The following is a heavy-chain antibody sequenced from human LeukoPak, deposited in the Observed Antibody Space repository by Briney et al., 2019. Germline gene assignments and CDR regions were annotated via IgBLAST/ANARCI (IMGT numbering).Heavy chain of an antibody. J-gene: IGHJ2*01. CDR3: ARRWPARDTVMVSTMIKWYFDL. Sequence: GGSLRLSCAASGFTFTSYAMHWVRQAPGKGLEYVSGINSNGGSTYYTNSVKGRFTISRDNSKNTLYLQMGSLRAEDMAVYYCARRWPARDTVMVSTMIKWYFDLWGRGTLVTVSS. V-gene: IGHV3-64*01. CDR1: GFTFTSYA. CDR2: INSNGGST. D-gene: IGHD5-18*01.